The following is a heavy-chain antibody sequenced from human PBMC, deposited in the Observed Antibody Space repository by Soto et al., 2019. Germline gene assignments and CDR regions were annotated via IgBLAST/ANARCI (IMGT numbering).Heavy chain of an antibody. CDR2: ISSSGSTI. CDR3: AREEVLPFFRFDY. D-gene: IGHD3-3*01. V-gene: IGHV3-11*01. Sequence: GGSLRLSCAASGFTFSDYYMSWIRQAPGKGLEWVSYISSSGSTIYYADSVKGRFTISRDNAKNSLYLQMNSLRAEDTAVYYCAREEVLPFFRFDYWGQGTLVTVSS. J-gene: IGHJ4*02. CDR1: GFTFSDYY.